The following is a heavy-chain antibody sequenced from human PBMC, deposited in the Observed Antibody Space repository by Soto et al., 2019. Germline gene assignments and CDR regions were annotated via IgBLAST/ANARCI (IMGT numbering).Heavy chain of an antibody. V-gene: IGHV3-74*01. CDR3: ARVRYYDILTGYFGAFDI. CDR1: GFTFSSYW. J-gene: IGHJ3*02. CDR2: INSDGSST. D-gene: IGHD3-9*01. Sequence: GGSLRLSCAASGFTFSSYWMHWVRQAPGKGLVWVSRINSDGSSTSYADSVKGRFTISRDNAKNTLYLQMNSLRAEDTAVYYCARVRYYDILTGYFGAFDIWGQGTMVTVSS.